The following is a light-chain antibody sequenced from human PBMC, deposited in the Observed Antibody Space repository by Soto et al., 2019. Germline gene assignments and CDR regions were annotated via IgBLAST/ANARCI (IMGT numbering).Light chain of an antibody. V-gene: IGKV1-5*01. CDR2: DAS. CDR1: QSISSW. Sequence: DIQMTQSPFTLSASVGDRVTITCRASQSISSWLAWYQQKPGKAPKLLIYDASSLESGVPSRFSGSGSGTEFTLTISSLQPDDFATYYCQQYNSYSPAYTFGQGTKLEIK. CDR3: QQYNSYSPAYT. J-gene: IGKJ2*01.